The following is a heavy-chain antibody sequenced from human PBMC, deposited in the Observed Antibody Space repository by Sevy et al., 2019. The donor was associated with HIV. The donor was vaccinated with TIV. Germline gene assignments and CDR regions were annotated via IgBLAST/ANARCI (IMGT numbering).Heavy chain of an antibody. Sequence: ASAKVSCKASGYAFTSYGISWVRQAPGQGLEWMGWISAYNGNTNYAQKLQGRVTMTTDTSTSTAYMELRSLRSDDTAVYYCARGSDILTGYYSVAFDIWGQGTMVTVSS. V-gene: IGHV1-18*01. CDR1: GYAFTSYG. CDR3: ARGSDILTGYYSVAFDI. D-gene: IGHD3-9*01. CDR2: ISAYNGNT. J-gene: IGHJ3*02.